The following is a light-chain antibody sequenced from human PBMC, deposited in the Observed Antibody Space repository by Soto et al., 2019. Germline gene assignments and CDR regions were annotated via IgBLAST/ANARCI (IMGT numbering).Light chain of an antibody. Sequence: EIVLTQAPATLSLSPGERATLSCRASQSVNIYLAWYQQRPGQAPRLLIYDVSNRATGIPARFSGSGSGTDVTLTISSLEPEDFGVYYCQQRRSWPVTFGGGTKVESK. CDR3: QQRRSWPVT. CDR1: QSVNIY. CDR2: DVS. J-gene: IGKJ4*01. V-gene: IGKV3-11*01.